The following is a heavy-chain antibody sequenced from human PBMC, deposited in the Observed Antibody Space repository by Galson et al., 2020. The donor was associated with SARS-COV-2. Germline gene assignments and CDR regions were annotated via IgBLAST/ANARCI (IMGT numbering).Heavy chain of an antibody. J-gene: IGHJ4*02. CDR2: IYSGGST. CDR1: GFTVSSNY. V-gene: IGHV3-53*01. Sequence: QLGESLKISCAASGFTVSSNYMSWVRQAPGKGLEWVSVIYSGGSTYYADSVKGRFTISRDNSKNTLYLQMNSLRAEGTAVYYCARVGSGYDLVDYWGQGTLVTVSS. CDR3: ARVGSGYDLVDY. D-gene: IGHD5-12*01.